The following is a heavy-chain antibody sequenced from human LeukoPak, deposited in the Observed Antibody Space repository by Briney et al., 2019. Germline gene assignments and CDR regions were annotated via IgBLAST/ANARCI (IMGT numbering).Heavy chain of an antibody. J-gene: IGHJ4*02. CDR1: GFTFSSYS. CDR3: ARVGYGSGSYYNPYFDY. Sequence: GGSLRLSCAASGFTFSSYSMNWVRQAPGKGLEWVSSISSSSSYIYYADSVKGRFTISRDNAKNSLYLQMNSLRAEVTAVYYCARVGYGSGSYYNPYFDYWGQGTLVTVSS. V-gene: IGHV3-21*01. D-gene: IGHD3-10*01. CDR2: ISSSSSYI.